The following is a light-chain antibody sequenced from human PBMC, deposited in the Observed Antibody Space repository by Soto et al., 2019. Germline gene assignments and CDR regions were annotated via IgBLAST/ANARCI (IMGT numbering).Light chain of an antibody. Sequence: DVQMTKSPSSLSALVGDRVTITCRASQSVSRYLNWYQHKPGKAPKLLINAASNLRSGVPIRFSGSGSATDYTHTIDGMQPEDCAVYYCQQSYITPPITFGQGTRLEVK. CDR1: QSVSRY. V-gene: IGKV1-39*01. CDR2: AAS. CDR3: QQSYITPPIT. J-gene: IGKJ5*01.